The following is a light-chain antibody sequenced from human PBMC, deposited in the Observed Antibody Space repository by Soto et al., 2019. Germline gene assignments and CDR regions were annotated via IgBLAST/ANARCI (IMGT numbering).Light chain of an antibody. CDR2: EVS. CDR1: SSDVGGYDY. Sequence: QSVRTQPASVSGSPGQSITISCTGTSSDVGGYDYVSWYQLHPGKAPKLMVFEVSNRPSGVSYRFSGSKSGNTASLTTSGLQAEDEADYFCSSYSISTAYLFGTGTKVTVL. V-gene: IGLV2-14*01. J-gene: IGLJ1*01. CDR3: SSYSISTAYL.